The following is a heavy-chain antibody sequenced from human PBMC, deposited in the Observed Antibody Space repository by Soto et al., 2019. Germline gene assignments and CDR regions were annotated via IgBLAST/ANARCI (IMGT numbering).Heavy chain of an antibody. CDR3: AKGSVVNGDYDFDY. D-gene: IGHD4-17*01. CDR1: GFTFSNYA. V-gene: IGHV3-23*01. CDR2: ISGGGGST. Sequence: EVQLLESGGGLVQPGGSLRLSCAAAGFTFSNYAMSWVRQAPGKGLDWVSAISGGGGSTYYADSVEGRFTISRDNSKNTLFLQRSSLGAEDTAVYYCAKGSVVNGDYDFDYWGQGTLVTVSS. J-gene: IGHJ4*02.